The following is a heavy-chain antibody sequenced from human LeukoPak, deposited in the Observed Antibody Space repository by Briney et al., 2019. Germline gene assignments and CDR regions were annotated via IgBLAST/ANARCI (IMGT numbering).Heavy chain of an antibody. J-gene: IGHJ4*02. D-gene: IGHD4-17*01. Sequence: GGSLRLSCADSGFTFSNAWMSWVRQAPGKGLEWVADIKKDGTVKNHVESVRGRFTISRDNAKNSLYLQMRSLRVDDTAVYFCARGPDYGIRSDYLDYWGQGTLVTVSS. V-gene: IGHV3-7*01. CDR2: IKKDGTVK. CDR3: ARGPDYGIRSDYLDY. CDR1: GFTFSNAW.